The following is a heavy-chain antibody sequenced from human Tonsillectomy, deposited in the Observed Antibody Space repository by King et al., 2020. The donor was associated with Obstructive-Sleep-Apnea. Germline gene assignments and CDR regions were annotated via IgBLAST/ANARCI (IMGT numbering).Heavy chain of an antibody. J-gene: IGHJ6*04. CDR3: ARGVIGLVPAAIPCYYYGMDV. V-gene: IGHV1-2*02. D-gene: IGHD2-2*01. CDR2: INPNSGGT. CDR1: GYTFTAYY. Sequence: VQLVESGAEVKKPGASVKVSCKASGYTFTAYYMHWVRQAPGQGLEWMGWINPNSGGTNYAQKFQGRVTMTRDTSINTAYMELSRLRSDDTAVYYCARGVIGLVPAAIPCYYYGMDVWGKGTTVTVSS.